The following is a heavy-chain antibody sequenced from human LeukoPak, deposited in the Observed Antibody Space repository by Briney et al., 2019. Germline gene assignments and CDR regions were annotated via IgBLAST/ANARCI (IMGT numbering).Heavy chain of an antibody. J-gene: IGHJ4*02. Sequence: GGSLRLSCAASGFTFSNDWMGWVRQAPGKGLEWVANINQDGSEKYYVDSVKGRFTISRDNAKNSLYLQMNSLRAEDTAVYFCARDSNGGSYVAYWGQGTLVTVSS. D-gene: IGHD1-26*01. CDR2: INQDGSEK. CDR3: ARDSNGGSYVAY. CDR1: GFTFSNDW. V-gene: IGHV3-7*01.